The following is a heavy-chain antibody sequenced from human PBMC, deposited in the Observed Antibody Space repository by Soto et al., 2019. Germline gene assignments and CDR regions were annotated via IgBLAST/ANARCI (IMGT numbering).Heavy chain of an antibody. J-gene: IGHJ4*02. CDR1: GFIFDDYG. Sequence: GGSLRLSCAASGFIFDDYGMSWVRQSPGKGLEWVSGINWSGGGTAYADSVKGRFTISRDNGKKSLFLEMNNVRVEDTAVYYCVKDGRLAVAGSFDAWGQGALVTVSS. D-gene: IGHD6-19*01. CDR2: INWSGGGT. V-gene: IGHV3-20*04. CDR3: VKDGRLAVAGSFDA.